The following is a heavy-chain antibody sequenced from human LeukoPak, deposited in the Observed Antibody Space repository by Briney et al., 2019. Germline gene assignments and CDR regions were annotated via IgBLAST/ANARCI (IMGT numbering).Heavy chain of an antibody. CDR2: INPNSGGT. Sequence: GASVKVSCKASGYTFTGYYMHWVRQAPGQGLEWMGWINPNSGGTNYAQKFQRRVTITRDTSISTAYVELSRLRSDDTAVYYCARGEQQLVLYYYYMDVWGKGTTVTVSS. CDR1: GYTFTGYY. J-gene: IGHJ6*03. CDR3: ARGEQQLVLYYYYMDV. V-gene: IGHV1-2*02. D-gene: IGHD6-13*01.